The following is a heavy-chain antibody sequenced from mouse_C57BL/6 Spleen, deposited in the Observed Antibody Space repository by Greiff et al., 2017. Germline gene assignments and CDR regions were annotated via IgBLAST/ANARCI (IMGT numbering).Heavy chain of an antibody. CDR2: IRNKANNHAT. CDR1: GFTFSDDW. D-gene: IGHD1-1*01. V-gene: IGHV6-6*01. Sequence: EVKLQESGGGLVQPGGSMKLSCAASGFTFSDDWMDWVRQSPEKGLEWVAEIRNKANNHATYYAESVKGRFTISRDDSKSSVYLQMNSLRAEDTGIYSCNRDYGSELWFAYWGQGTLVTVSA. J-gene: IGHJ3*01. CDR3: NRDYGSELWFAY.